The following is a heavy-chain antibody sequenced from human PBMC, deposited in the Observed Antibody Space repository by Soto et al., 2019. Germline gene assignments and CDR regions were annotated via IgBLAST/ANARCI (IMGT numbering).Heavy chain of an antibody. D-gene: IGHD6-19*01. CDR3: VQTTGWPGFDF. CDR1: GFAVSSKY. V-gene: IGHV3-53*01. J-gene: IGHJ4*02. CDR2: IYGGGTT. Sequence: EVQLVESGGGLIQPGGSLRLSCAASGFAVSSKYMTWVRQAPGKGLEWVSVIYGGGTTYYADSVKGRFTISRDTSKNTLYRQMNSLRAEDTALYYCVQTTGWPGFDFWGQGTLVTVSS.